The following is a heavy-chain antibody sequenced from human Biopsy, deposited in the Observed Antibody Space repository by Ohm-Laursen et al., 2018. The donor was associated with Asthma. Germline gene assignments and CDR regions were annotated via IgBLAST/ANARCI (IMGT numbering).Heavy chain of an antibody. Sequence: ASVKASCKTSGFPFTAYYIHWVRHAPGQGLEWMGWISLNTGDANLAQKFRGWVTMTRDTSISTAYLVLSGLKSHDTAVYYCARAPYSDAIDSWGQGTLVAVSS. J-gene: IGHJ4*02. D-gene: IGHD1-26*01. CDR3: ARAPYSDAIDS. CDR2: ISLNTGDA. CDR1: GFPFTAYY. V-gene: IGHV1-2*04.